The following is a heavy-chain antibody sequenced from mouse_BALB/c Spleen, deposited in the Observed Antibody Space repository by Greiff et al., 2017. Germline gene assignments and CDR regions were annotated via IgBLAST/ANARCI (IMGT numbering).Heavy chain of an antibody. D-gene: IGHD2-3*01. J-gene: IGHJ3*01. V-gene: IGHV5-12-1*01. Sequence: EVKLQESGGGLVKPGGSLKLSCAASGFAFSSYDMSWVRQTPEKRLEWVAYISSGGGSTYYPDTVKGRFTISRDNAKNTLYLQMSSLKSEDTAMYYCASLYDGYGGFAYWGQGTLVTVSA. CDR3: ASLYDGYGGFAY. CDR2: ISSGGGST. CDR1: GFAFSSYD.